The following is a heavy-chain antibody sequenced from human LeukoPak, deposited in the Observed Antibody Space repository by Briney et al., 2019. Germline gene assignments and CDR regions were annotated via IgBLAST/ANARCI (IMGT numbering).Heavy chain of an antibody. J-gene: IGHJ4*02. D-gene: IGHD5-12*01. CDR1: GFTFSSYA. Sequence: PGRSLRLSCAAPGFTFSSYATHWVRQAPGQGLEWVAVISYDGSNKYYADSVKGRFTISRDNPKNTLYLQMNGLRAEDTAVYYCARDRGYSGYDFFDYWGQGTLVTVSS. V-gene: IGHV3-30*04. CDR3: ARDRGYSGYDFFDY. CDR2: ISYDGSNK.